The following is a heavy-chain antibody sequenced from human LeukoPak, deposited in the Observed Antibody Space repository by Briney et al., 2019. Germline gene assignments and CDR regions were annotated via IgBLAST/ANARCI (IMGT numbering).Heavy chain of an antibody. D-gene: IGHD2-21*02. J-gene: IGHJ4*02. Sequence: TGGSLRLSCAASGFTVNNNYMNWVRQAPGKGLEWVSLIYSGDSTYYADSGKGRFIISRDNSKNTLYLQMNSLRAEDTAVYYCAREVATGFSCFDYWGQGTLVTVSS. CDR2: IYSGDST. CDR1: GFTVNNNY. V-gene: IGHV3-53*01. CDR3: AREVATGFSCFDY.